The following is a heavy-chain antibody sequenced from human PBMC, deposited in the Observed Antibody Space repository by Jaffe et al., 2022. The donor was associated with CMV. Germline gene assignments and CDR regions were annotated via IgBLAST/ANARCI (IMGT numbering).Heavy chain of an antibody. Sequence: QVQLVESGGGVVQPGRSLRLSCAASGFTFRNYGMHWVRQAPGKGLEWVAVIWYDGSKQYYADSVKGRFTISRDNSKNTLYLQMNSLRAEDTAVYSCARESRSWSGPFDSWGQGALVTVSS. CDR1: GFTFRNYG. J-gene: IGHJ4*02. CDR2: IWYDGSKQ. CDR3: ARESRSWSGPFDS. V-gene: IGHV3-33*08. D-gene: IGHD3-3*01.